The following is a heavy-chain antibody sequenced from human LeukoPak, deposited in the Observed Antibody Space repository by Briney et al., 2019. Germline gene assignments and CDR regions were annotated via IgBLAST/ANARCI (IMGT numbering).Heavy chain of an antibody. V-gene: IGHV3-21*01. J-gene: IGHJ4*02. Sequence: GGSLRLSCAASGLIFTTYSMNCVRQSPGKGLEWVSAISSSSDYIFYADSVKGRFTISRDNAKGSIYLQMNNLRAEDTAVYYCARNRRDVGTYFDYWGQGALVAVSS. CDR3: ARNRRDVGTYFDY. CDR2: ISSSSDYI. D-gene: IGHD5-24*01. CDR1: GLIFTTYS.